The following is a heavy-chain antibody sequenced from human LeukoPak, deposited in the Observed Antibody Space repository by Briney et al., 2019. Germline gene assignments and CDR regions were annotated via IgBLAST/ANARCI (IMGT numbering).Heavy chain of an antibody. CDR1: GGSISNYY. J-gene: IGHJ4*02. CDR3: ARGLVVVINDYFDY. CDR2: IYTGGST. V-gene: IGHV4-4*07. D-gene: IGHD3-22*01. Sequence: PSETLSLTCTVSGGSISNYYWSWIRQPAGKGLEWIGHIYTGGSTNYNPSLKSRVTISVDTSKNQFSLKLSSVTAADTAVYYCARGLVVVINDYFDYWGQGTLVTVSS.